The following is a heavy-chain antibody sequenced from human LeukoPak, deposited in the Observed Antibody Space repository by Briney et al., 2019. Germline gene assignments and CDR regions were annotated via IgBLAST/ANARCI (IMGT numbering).Heavy chain of an antibody. J-gene: IGHJ4*02. CDR2: IKQDGSEK. CDR1: GFTFSSYW. CDR3: ARAGDIVVVPASNNLGY. Sequence: PGGSLRLSCAASGFTFSSYWMSWVRQAPGKGLEWVANIKQDGSEKYYVDSVKGRFTISRDNAKNSLYLQMNSLRAEDTAVYYWARAGDIVVVPASNNLGYWGQGTLVTVSS. V-gene: IGHV3-7*03. D-gene: IGHD2-2*01.